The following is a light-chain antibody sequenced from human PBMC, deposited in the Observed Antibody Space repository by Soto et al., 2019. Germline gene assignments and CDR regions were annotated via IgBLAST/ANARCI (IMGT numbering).Light chain of an antibody. CDR2: DDT. CDR3: GSYAGSNTWV. CDR1: VGL. J-gene: IGLJ3*02. V-gene: IGLV2-23*01. Sequence: QSALTQPASVSGSPGQSITISCTGTVGLVSWYQQHPGKVPKLIIYDDTKRPSGVSSRFSGSKSGNTASLTISGLQAEDEADYCCGSYAGSNTWVFGGGTKLTVL.